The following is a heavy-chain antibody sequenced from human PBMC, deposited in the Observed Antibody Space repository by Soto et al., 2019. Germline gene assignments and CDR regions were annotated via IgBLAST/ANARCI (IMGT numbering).Heavy chain of an antibody. CDR3: ARAGVVVAAAPYYYYGMDV. CDR1: GDSIRSYY. V-gene: IGHV4-59*12. CDR2: IYYSGYT. Sequence: SETLSLTCTVSGDSIRSYYWSWIRQPPGKGLEWIGYIYYSGYTSYNPSLKSRVTISVDTSKNQFSLKLSSVTAADTAVYYCARAGVVVAAAPYYYYGMDVWGQGTTVTVSS. D-gene: IGHD2-15*01. J-gene: IGHJ6*02.